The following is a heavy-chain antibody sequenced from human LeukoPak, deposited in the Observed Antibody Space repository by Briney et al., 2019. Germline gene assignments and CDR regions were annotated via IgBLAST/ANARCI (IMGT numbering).Heavy chain of an antibody. Sequence: GGSLRLSCAASGFTFSSYGMHWVRQAPGKGLEWVADISYDGSNEYYADSVKGRFTVSRDNSKNTLYLQMNSLRPEDTAVYYCAKESGSWGQGTLVTVSS. CDR3: AKESGS. CDR2: ISYDGSNE. CDR1: GFTFSSYG. J-gene: IGHJ4*02. D-gene: IGHD3-10*01. V-gene: IGHV3-30*18.